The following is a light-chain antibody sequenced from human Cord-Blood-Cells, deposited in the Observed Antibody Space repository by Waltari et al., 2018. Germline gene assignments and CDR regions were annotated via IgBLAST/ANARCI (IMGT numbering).Light chain of an antibody. V-gene: IGKV3-11*01. CDR2: DAS. CDR1: QSVSSY. CDR3: QQRSNWPLT. Sequence: EIVLTQSPATLSLSPRERPTLSCRASQSVSSYLAWYQQKPGQAPRLLIYDASNRATGIPARFSGSGSGTDFTLTISSLEPEDFAVYYCQQRSNWPLTFGGGTKVEIK. J-gene: IGKJ4*01.